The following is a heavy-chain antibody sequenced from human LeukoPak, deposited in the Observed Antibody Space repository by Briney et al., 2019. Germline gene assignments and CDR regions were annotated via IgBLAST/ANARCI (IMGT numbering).Heavy chain of an antibody. CDR3: ARSLDYGGHCFFDY. CDR2: IKLDGSEK. V-gene: IGHV3-7*01. D-gene: IGHD4-23*01. J-gene: IGHJ4*02. Sequence: GGSLRLSCAASGFTFSSYGMHWVRQAPGKGLEWVANIKLDGSEKYYVDSVKGRFTISRDNAKNSVFLQMNSLRAEDTAVYYCARSLDYGGHCFFDYWGQGTLVTVSS. CDR1: GFTFSSYG.